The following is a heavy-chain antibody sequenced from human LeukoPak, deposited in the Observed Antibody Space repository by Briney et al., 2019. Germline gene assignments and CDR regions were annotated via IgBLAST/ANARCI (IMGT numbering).Heavy chain of an antibody. CDR1: GYTFTSYD. V-gene: IGHV1-8*01. J-gene: IGHJ4*02. CDR2: MNPNSGNT. D-gene: IGHD3-16*01. CDR3: VIGLWGSHSRTDY. Sequence: ASVKVSCKASGYTFTSYDINWVRQATGQGLEWMGWMNPNSGNTGYAQKFQGRVTMTRNTSISTAYMELSSLRSEDTAVYYCVIGLWGSHSRTDYWGQGTLVTVSS.